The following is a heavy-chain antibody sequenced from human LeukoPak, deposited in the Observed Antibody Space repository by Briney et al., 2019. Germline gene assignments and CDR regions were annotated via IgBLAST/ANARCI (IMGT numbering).Heavy chain of an antibody. CDR2: INAGNGNT. D-gene: IGHD4-23*01. CDR1: GYTFTSYA. CDR3: ARGGPGGNDFDY. Sequence: ASVKVSCKASGYTFTSYAMHWVRQAPGQRLEWMGWINAGNGNTKYSLKFQGRVTITRDTSASTDCMELSSLRSEDTAVYYCARGGPGGNDFDYWGQGTLVTVSS. V-gene: IGHV1-3*01. J-gene: IGHJ4*02.